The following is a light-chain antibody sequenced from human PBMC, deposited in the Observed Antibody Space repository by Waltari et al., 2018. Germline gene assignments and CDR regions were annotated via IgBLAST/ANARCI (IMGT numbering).Light chain of an antibody. J-gene: IGLJ7*01. CDR2: ENT. Sequence: QSVLTQPPSVSAAPGQRVTISCSGGSSNIGHTSVSWYRQFPGTAPKLLIYENTERPSGIPGRFAGSKSGTSATLDITGLQAGDEADYYCGTWDSSLSGAVFGGGTHLTVL. CDR3: GTWDSSLSGAV. V-gene: IGLV1-51*02. CDR1: SSNIGHTS.